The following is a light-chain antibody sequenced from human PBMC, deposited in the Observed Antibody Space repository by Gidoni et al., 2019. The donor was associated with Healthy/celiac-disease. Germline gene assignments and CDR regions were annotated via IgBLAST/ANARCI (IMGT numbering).Light chain of an antibody. V-gene: IGKV3-11*01. J-gene: IGKJ4*01. CDR2: DAA. Sequence: EVVLTQSPATLSLSPGERATLSCRASQSVSSYLAWYQQKPGQSPRLLIYDAANRATVIPARFSGSASGTDFTLTISSLEPEDFAVYYCQQRSNWHLTFGGGTKVEIK. CDR3: QQRSNWHLT. CDR1: QSVSSY.